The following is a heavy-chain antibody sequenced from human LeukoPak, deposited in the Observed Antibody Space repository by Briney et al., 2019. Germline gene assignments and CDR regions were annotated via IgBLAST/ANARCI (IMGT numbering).Heavy chain of an antibody. J-gene: IGHJ4*02. D-gene: IGHD3-3*01. Sequence: PGGSLRLSCAASGFTFSSYWMHWVRQAPGKGLAWVSRINSDGSTTTYADSVKGRFTISRDNAKNTLYLQMSSLRAEDTAVCYCVRNLDFWGDSEDYWGQGTLVTVSS. CDR2: INSDGSTT. V-gene: IGHV3-74*01. CDR3: VRNLDFWGDSEDY. CDR1: GFTFSSYW.